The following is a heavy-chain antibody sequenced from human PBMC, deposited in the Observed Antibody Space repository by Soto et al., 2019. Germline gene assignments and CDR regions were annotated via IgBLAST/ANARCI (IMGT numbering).Heavy chain of an antibody. D-gene: IGHD3-16*01. CDR1: GYTFQNYH. CDR2: IHPSGDTK. J-gene: IGHJ4*02. Sequence: QVQLVQSGAAVKEPGASVKVSCKASGYTFQNYHMHWVRQAPGQGLEGMGVIHPSGDTKTYAQRFQGRLGMTRDASTSTAYMELSSLTSEDTAVYFCARDLWGSWTVDYWGQGTLVTVSS. V-gene: IGHV1-46*02. CDR3: ARDLWGSWTVDY.